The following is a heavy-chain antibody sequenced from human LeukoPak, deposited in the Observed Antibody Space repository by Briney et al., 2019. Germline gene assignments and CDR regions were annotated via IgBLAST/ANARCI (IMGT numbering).Heavy chain of an antibody. J-gene: IGHJ4*02. D-gene: IGHD5-18*01. CDR2: IYTSGST. CDR3: ARFTGIQLWLRVDY. V-gene: IGHV4-4*07. Sequence: PSETLSLTCTVSGGSISSYYWSWIRQPAGKGLEWIGHIYTSGSTNYNPSLKSRVTMSVDTSKNQFSLRLSSVTAADTAVYYCARFTGIQLWLRVDYWGQGTLVTVSS. CDR1: GGSISSYY.